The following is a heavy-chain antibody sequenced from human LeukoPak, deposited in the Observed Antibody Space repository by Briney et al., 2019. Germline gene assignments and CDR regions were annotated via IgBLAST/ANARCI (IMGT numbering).Heavy chain of an antibody. CDR1: GDSIGSSSYS. V-gene: IGHV4-39*01. D-gene: IGHD6-19*01. J-gene: IGHJ4*02. Sequence: SETLSLTCTVSGDSIGSSSYSWGWIRQPPGKGLEWIGSIYHSESTYYNPSLKSRVTISVDTSKNQFSLKLSSVTAADTAVYYCSNTNRGWYGVGDYWSQGALVTVSS. CDR3: SNTNRGWYGVGDY. CDR2: IYHSEST.